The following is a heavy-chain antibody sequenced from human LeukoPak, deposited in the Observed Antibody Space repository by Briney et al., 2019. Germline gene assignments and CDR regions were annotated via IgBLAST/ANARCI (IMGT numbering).Heavy chain of an antibody. V-gene: IGHV4-4*07. D-gene: IGHD1-26*01. J-gene: IGHJ5*02. CDR3: ARAGIVGATVISP. CDR2: IYTSGST. Sequence: SETLSLTCTVSGGSISSYYWSWIRQPAGKGLEWIGRIYTSGSTNYNPSLKSRVTMSLDTSKNQFSMKLSSVTAADTAVYYCARAGIVGATVISPWGQGTLVTVSS. CDR1: GGSISSYY.